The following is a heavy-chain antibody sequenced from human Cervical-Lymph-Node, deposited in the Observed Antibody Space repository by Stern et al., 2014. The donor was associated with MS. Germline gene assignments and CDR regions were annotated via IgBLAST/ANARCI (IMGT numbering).Heavy chain of an antibody. D-gene: IGHD2-21*01. CDR1: DYNFFTHG. CDR3: ARDLGDCDDVMCPYVYYYYGLDV. Sequence: QVQLVQSGGEVKKPGASVKVSCKASDYNFFTHGISWVRQAPGQGLEWMGWISAYNGYTYFAQKFQGRVTLTADRSTSTAYMELRSLTSDDTATYYCARDLGDCDDVMCPYVYYYYGLDVWGQGTTVTVSS. J-gene: IGHJ6*02. CDR2: ISAYNGYT. V-gene: IGHV1-18*01.